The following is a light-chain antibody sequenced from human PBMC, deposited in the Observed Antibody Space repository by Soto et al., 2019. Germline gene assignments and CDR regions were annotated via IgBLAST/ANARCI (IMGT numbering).Light chain of an antibody. CDR1: SSDVGGYKF. Sequence: QSVLTQPASVSGSPGQSITISCTGTSSDVGGYKFVSWYQQHPGKAPKLMIYEVSNRPSGVSSRLSGSKSGNTASLTISGLQAEDEADYYCGSYTGGIYVFGPGTKVTVL. CDR3: GSYTGGIYV. V-gene: IGLV2-14*01. CDR2: EVS. J-gene: IGLJ1*01.